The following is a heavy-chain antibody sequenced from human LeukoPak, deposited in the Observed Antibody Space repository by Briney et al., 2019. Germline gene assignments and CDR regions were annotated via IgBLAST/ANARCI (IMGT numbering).Heavy chain of an antibody. D-gene: IGHD1-26*01. V-gene: IGHV5-51*01. J-gene: IGHJ4*02. CDR3: ATTRTVGATGFDY. CDR2: IYPGDSDT. Sequence: GESLKISCQGSGSSFTSYWSGWVRQLPGKGLGWMGIIYPGDSDTRYSPSFQGQVTISADKSISTAYLQWSSLKASDTAMYYCATTRTVGATGFDYWGQGTLVTVSS. CDR1: GSSFTSYW.